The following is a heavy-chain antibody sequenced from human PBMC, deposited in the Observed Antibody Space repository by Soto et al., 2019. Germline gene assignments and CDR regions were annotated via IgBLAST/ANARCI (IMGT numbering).Heavy chain of an antibody. V-gene: IGHV4-34*01. J-gene: IGHJ4*02. Sequence: SETLSLTCAVYGGSFSGHYCAWVRQPPGKGLEWIGEINYSGITNYNPSLESRVTVSVDTSKNRFSLKLTSVTAADTAVYYCVSRYGSGKYYFDFWGQGTLVTVSS. CDR1: GGSFSGHY. CDR2: INYSGIT. CDR3: VSRYGSGKYYFDF. D-gene: IGHD3-10*01.